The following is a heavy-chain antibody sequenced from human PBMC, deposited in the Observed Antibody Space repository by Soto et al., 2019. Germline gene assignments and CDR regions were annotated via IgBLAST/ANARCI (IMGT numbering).Heavy chain of an antibody. Sequence: EVQLVESGGGLVQPGRSLRLSCAASGFTFDDYAMHWVRQAPGKGLEWVSGISWNSGSIGYADSVKGRFTISRDNAKNSLYLPMNSLRAEDTALYYCAKGLVATDRGLFDYWGQGTRVTVSS. CDR3: AKGLVATDRGLFDY. CDR2: ISWNSGSI. V-gene: IGHV3-9*01. D-gene: IGHD5-12*01. J-gene: IGHJ4*02. CDR1: GFTFDDYA.